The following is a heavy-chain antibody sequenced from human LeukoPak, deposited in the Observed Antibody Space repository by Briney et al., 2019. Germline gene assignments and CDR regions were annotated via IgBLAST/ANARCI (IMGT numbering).Heavy chain of an antibody. Sequence: PSETLSLTCTVSGGSISSGDYYWSWIRQPPGKGLEWIGYIYYSGSTYYNPSLKSRVTISVDTSKNQFSLKLSSVTAADTAVYYCARAGGYYGSGSHGIDVWGQGTTVTVSS. CDR3: ARAGGYYGSGSHGIDV. V-gene: IGHV4-30-4*01. CDR1: GGSISSGDYY. CDR2: IYYSGST. D-gene: IGHD3-10*01. J-gene: IGHJ6*02.